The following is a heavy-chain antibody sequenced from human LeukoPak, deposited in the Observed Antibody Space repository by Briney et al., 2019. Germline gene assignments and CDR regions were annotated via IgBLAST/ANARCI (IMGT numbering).Heavy chain of an antibody. V-gene: IGHV3-23*01. CDR2: ISGSGGST. CDR1: GFTFSSYA. J-gene: IGHJ4*02. CDR3: AKDRSRYSWNGLDY. Sequence: GGSLRLSCAASGFTFSSYAMSWVRQAPGKGLEWVSAISGSGGSTYYADSVKGRFTISRDNSKNTLYLQMNSLRAEDMAVYYCAKDRSRYSWNGLDYWGQGTLVTVSS. D-gene: IGHD1-1*01.